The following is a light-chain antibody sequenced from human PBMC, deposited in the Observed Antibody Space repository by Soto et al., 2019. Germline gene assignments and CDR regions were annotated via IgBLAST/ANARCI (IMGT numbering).Light chain of an antibody. V-gene: IGLV1-40*01. CDR1: SSNIGAGYD. Sequence: QSVLTQPPSVSGAPGQRVTIPCTGSSSNIGAGYDVHWYQQLPGTAPKLLIYGNSNRPSGVPDRFSGSKSGTSASLAITGLQAEDEAEYYCQSYDSSLRALYVFGTGTKVTVL. CDR3: QSYDSSLRALYV. CDR2: GNS. J-gene: IGLJ1*01.